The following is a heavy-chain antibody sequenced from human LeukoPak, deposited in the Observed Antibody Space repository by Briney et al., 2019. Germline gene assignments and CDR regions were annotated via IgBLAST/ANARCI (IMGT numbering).Heavy chain of an antibody. Sequence: SETLSLTCAVSGGSISSSNWWSWVSQPPGKGLEWIGEIYHSGSTNYNPSLKSRVTISVDKSKNQFSLKLSSVTAADTAVYYCARGSLRGYSGYPNWFDPWGQGTLVTVSS. CDR1: GGSISSSNW. V-gene: IGHV4-4*02. CDR2: IYHSGST. CDR3: ARGSLRGYSGYPNWFDP. J-gene: IGHJ5*02. D-gene: IGHD5-12*01.